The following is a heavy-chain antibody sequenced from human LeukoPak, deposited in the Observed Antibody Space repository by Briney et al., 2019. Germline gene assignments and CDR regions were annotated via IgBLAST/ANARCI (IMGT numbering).Heavy chain of an antibody. D-gene: IGHD2-2*01. CDR3: ARRFEDIVVVPADDAFDI. J-gene: IGHJ3*02. Sequence: PRGSLRLSCAASGFTFSSYSLNWDRQAPGKGLECVSSISSSSSYIYYADSVKGRFTISRDNAKNSLYLQMNSLRAEDTAVYYCARRFEDIVVVPADDAFDIWGQGTMVTVSS. V-gene: IGHV3-21*01. CDR2: ISSSSSYI. CDR1: GFTFSSYS.